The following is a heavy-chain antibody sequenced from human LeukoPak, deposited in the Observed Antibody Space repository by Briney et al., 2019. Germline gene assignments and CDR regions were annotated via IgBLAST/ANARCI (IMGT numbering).Heavy chain of an antibody. CDR2: IYYSGST. D-gene: IGHD3-10*01. CDR3: AREVVVRGVISFES. V-gene: IGHV4-59*01. J-gene: IGHJ4*02. Sequence: SETLSLTCTVSGGSISYYYWSWIRQPPGKGLEWIGYIYYSGSTNYNPSLKSRVTISMDTSKNQFSLNLSSVTAADTAVYYCAREVVVRGVISFESWGQGTLVTVSS. CDR1: GGSISYYY.